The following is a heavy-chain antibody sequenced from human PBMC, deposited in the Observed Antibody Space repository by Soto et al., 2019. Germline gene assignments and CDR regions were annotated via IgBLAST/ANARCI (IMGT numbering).Heavy chain of an antibody. CDR3: THMEWFLFRGSDRPDH. CDR2: IYGDDEK. Sequence: QMTLTESGPTLVKPTQTLTLTCTVSGLSLSNGELGVAWIRQPPGKALEWLALIYGDDEKRYSPSLKTRLTITKDPSKSQVFLTLTNVDPVDTATYYCTHMEWFLFRGSDRPDHWGQGTLVTVSS. D-gene: IGHD3-3*01. CDR1: GLSLSNGELG. V-gene: IGHV2-5*02. J-gene: IGHJ4*02.